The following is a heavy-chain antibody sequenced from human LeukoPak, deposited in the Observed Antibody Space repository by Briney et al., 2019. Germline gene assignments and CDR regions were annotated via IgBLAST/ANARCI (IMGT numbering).Heavy chain of an antibody. Sequence: GGSLLISCAASGFTFSSYGMNWVRQAPGKGLEWVSGIVPSGGTTYYADSVKGRFTVSRDNSKNTLYLQMNSLRADDTDVYYCARDSRWLQFDYWGQGTLVTVSS. CDR2: IVPSGGTT. J-gene: IGHJ4*02. V-gene: IGHV3-23*01. CDR3: ARDSRWLQFDY. D-gene: IGHD5-24*01. CDR1: GFTFSSYG.